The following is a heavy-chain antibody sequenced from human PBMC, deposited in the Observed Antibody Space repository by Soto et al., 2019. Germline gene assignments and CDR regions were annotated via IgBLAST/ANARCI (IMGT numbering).Heavy chain of an antibody. Sequence: QLQLQESGSGLVKPSQTLSLTCAVSGGSISSGGYSWRWIRQPPGKGLEWIGYIYHSGSTYYNPSLKSRVTISVDRSKNQFSLKLSSVTAADTAVEYCARDGSRGYCSSTSCDGGWCDPWGQGTLVTVSS. D-gene: IGHD2-2*01. J-gene: IGHJ5*02. CDR1: GGSISSGGYS. CDR2: IYHSGST. CDR3: ARDGSRGYCSSTSCDGGWCDP. V-gene: IGHV4-30-2*01.